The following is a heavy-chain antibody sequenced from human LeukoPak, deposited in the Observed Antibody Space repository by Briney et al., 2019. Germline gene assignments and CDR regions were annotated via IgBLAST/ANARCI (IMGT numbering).Heavy chain of an antibody. J-gene: IGHJ6*02. D-gene: IGHD3-10*01. Sequence: PGGSLRLSCAASGFTVSSNYMSWVRQAPGKGLEWVSVISGSGGSTSYADSVKGRFTISRDNSKNTLYLQMNSLRAEDTAVYYCAKDYGSGSYWVWQYYGMDVWGQGTTVTVSS. CDR1: GFTVSSNY. V-gene: IGHV3-23*01. CDR3: AKDYGSGSYWVWQYYGMDV. CDR2: ISGSGGST.